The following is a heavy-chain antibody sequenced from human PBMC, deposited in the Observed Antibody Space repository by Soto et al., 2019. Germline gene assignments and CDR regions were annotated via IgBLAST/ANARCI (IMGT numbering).Heavy chain of an antibody. CDR3: ARAGDTGYYYYGMDV. CDR1: GYTFTSYG. CDR2: ISAYNGNT. D-gene: IGHD3-10*01. Sequence: EASVKVSCKASGYTFTSYGISWVRQAPGQGLEWMGWISAYNGNTNYAQKLQGRVTMTTDTSTSTAYMELRSLRSDDTAVYYCARAGDTGYYYYGMDVWGQGTTVTVSS. V-gene: IGHV1-18*01. J-gene: IGHJ6*02.